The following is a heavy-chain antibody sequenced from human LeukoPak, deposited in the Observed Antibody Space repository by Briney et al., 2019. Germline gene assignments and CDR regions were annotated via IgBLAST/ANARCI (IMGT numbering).Heavy chain of an antibody. CDR3: ARGASSGDVDY. CDR2: IYHSGST. J-gene: IGHJ4*02. V-gene: IGHV4-30-2*01. D-gene: IGHD6-19*01. Sequence: SETLSLTCTVSGGSISSGDYYWSWIRQPPGKGLEWIGYIYHSGSTYYNPSLKSRVTMSVDRSKNRFSLKLSSVTAADTAVYYCARGASSGDVDYWGQGTLVTVSS. CDR1: GGSISSGDYY.